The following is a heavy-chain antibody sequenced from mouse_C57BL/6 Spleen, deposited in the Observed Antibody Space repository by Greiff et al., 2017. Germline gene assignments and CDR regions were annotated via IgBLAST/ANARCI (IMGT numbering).Heavy chain of an antibody. J-gene: IGHJ4*01. CDR2: IYPGNSDT. CDR1: GYTFTSYW. CDR3: SNDYDGYYYAMDY. Sequence: EVKLMESGTVLARPGASVKMSCKTSGYTFTSYWMHWVKQRPGQGLEWIGAIYPGNSDTSYNQKFKGKAKLTAVTSASTAYMGLSSLTNEDSAGYYCSNDYDGYYYAMDYWGQGTSVTVSS. D-gene: IGHD2-4*01. V-gene: IGHV1-5*01.